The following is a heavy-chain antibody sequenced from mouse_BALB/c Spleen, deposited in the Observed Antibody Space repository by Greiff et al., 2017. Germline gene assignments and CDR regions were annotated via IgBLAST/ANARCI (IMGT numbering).Heavy chain of an antibody. J-gene: IGHJ4*01. CDR2: IDPENGDT. CDR1: GFNIKDYY. V-gene: IGHV14-4*02. Sequence: VQLKQSGAELVRSGASVKLSCTASGFNIKDYYMHWVKQRPEQGLEWIGWIDPENGDTEYAPKFQGKATMTADTSSNTAYLQLSSLTSEDTAVYYCNPWGDEDYWGQGTSVTVSS. CDR3: NPWGDEDY. D-gene: IGHD3-3*01.